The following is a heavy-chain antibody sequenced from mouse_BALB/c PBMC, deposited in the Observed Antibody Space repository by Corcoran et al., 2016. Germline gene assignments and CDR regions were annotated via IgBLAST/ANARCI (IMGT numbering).Heavy chain of an antibody. J-gene: IGHJ3*01. Sequence: EVQLQQSGPELVKPEASVKMSCKASGYTFTSYVMHWVKQKPGQGLEWIGYINPYNDGTKYNEKFKGKATLTSDKSSSTAYMELSSLTSEDSAVDYCARGLTTATFAYWGQGTLVTVSA. CDR1: GYTFTSYV. V-gene: IGHV1S136*01. CDR2: INPYNDGT. D-gene: IGHD1-2*01. CDR3: ARGLTTATFAY.